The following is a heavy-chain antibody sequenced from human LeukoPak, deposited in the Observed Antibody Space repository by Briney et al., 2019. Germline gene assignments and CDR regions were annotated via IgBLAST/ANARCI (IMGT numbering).Heavy chain of an antibody. CDR1: GGSNKSYY. CDR3: ARVRGGTYNHYFDY. Sequence: SETLSLTCSVSGGSNKSYYWTWVRQPPGKGLQSLGYIYYMGSTTYNPSLKTRVTISVDVSKNQFSLKVNSVTAADTAVYYCARVRGGTYNHYFDYWGQGRLVTVSS. D-gene: IGHD3-16*01. CDR2: IYYMGST. J-gene: IGHJ4*02. V-gene: IGHV4-59*01.